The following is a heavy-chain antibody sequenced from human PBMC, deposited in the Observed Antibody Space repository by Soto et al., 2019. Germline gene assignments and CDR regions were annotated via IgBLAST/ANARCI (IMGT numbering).Heavy chain of an antibody. Sequence: SETLSLTCTVSGASISDYYWSWIRQPPGKGLEWIGSIYYSGSTNYNPSLKSRVTISLDTSKNQFSLNLSSVTATDTAVYYCARDYGDYGSFDSWGQGTLVTVSS. CDR2: IYYSGST. J-gene: IGHJ4*02. V-gene: IGHV4-59*01. CDR1: GASISDYY. D-gene: IGHD4-17*01. CDR3: ARDYGDYGSFDS.